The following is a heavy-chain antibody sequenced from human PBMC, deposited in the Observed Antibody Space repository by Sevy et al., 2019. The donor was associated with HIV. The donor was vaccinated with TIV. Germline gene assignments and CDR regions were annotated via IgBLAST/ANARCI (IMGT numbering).Heavy chain of an antibody. CDR2: IYYSGSS. Sequence: SETLCLTCNVSGDSISSYFWSWFRHPPGKGLEWIGYIYYSGSSEYNPSLRSRVTISIDTSKKYLSMKLTSVTAADTAVYYCARDSAVVPRALVYWGQGTLVTVSS. CDR1: GDSISSYF. CDR3: ARDSAVVPRALVY. D-gene: IGHD2-15*01. J-gene: IGHJ4*02. V-gene: IGHV4-59*01.